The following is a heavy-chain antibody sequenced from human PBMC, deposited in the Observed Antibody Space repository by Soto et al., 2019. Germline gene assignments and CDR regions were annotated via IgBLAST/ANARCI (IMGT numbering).Heavy chain of an antibody. D-gene: IGHD3-22*01. V-gene: IGHV4-59*01. Sequence: SETLSLTCTVSGASISSSYWSWIRQSPGKGLEWIGYVYYSGSTNYNPSLKSRVTISVDTSKNQFSLKLSSVTAADTAVYYCARGYYDSSGQSNTFDIWGQGTMVTVSS. CDR2: VYYSGST. CDR3: ARGYYDSSGQSNTFDI. CDR1: GASISSSY. J-gene: IGHJ3*02.